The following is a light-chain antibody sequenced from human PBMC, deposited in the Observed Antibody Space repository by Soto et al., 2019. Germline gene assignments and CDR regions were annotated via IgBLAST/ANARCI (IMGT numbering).Light chain of an antibody. CDR2: SNN. Sequence: QLVLPQPPSASGTPGQSVTISCSGSNSNIGLNYVFWYQQLPGTAPKLVIYSNNQRPSGVPDRFSGSKSGTSASLAISGLRSEDEADYFCATWDDSLSGPVFGGGTKVTVL. J-gene: IGLJ2*01. CDR1: NSNIGLNY. V-gene: IGLV1-47*02. CDR3: ATWDDSLSGPV.